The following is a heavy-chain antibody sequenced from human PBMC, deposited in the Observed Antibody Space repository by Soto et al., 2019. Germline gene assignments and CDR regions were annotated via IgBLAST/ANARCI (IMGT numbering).Heavy chain of an antibody. J-gene: IGHJ6*02. CDR1: GYTFTSYD. CDR2: MNPNSGNT. D-gene: IGHD3-10*01. Sequence: ASVKVSCKASGYTFTSYDINWVRQATGQGLEWMGWMNPNSGNTGYAQKFQGRVTMTRNTSISTAYMELSSLRSEDTAVYYCARGTNYYGSGSYHYYYYGMDVWGQGTTVTV. V-gene: IGHV1-8*01. CDR3: ARGTNYYGSGSYHYYYYGMDV.